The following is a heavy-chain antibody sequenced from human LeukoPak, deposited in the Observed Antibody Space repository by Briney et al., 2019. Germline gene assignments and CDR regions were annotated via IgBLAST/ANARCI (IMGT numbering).Heavy chain of an antibody. CDR3: ARVGITVPGNGY. CDR2: IYSAGTT. Sequence: GGSLRLSCVASGLTVSSNYMTWVRQAPGKGLEWVSIIYSAGTTYYADSVKDRFTISRDSSKNTVSLQMNNLRAEDTAVYYCARVGITVPGNGYWGQGTLVTVSS. J-gene: IGHJ4*02. CDR1: GLTVSSNY. V-gene: IGHV3-53*01. D-gene: IGHD6-19*01.